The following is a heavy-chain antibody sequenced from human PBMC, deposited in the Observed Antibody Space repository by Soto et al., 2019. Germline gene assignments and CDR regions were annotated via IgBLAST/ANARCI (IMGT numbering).Heavy chain of an antibody. V-gene: IGHV3-33*01. CDR3: ARAGSGIAVAGTGAWFDP. J-gene: IGHJ5*02. D-gene: IGHD6-19*01. CDR2: ISFDGSNK. CDR1: GFTFTNYG. Sequence: GGSLRLSCAASGFTFTNYGIHWVRQAPGKGLEWVAVISFDGSNKYYADSVKGRFTISRDNSKNTLYLQMNSLRVEDTAVYYCARAGSGIAVAGTGAWFDPWGQGTLVTVSS.